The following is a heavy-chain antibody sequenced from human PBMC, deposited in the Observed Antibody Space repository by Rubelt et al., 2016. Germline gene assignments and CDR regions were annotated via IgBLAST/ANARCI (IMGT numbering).Heavy chain of an antibody. CDR3: AKPARLDYGINAEYFQH. V-gene: IGHV3-30*02. CDR2: IRYDGSNK. J-gene: IGHJ1*01. Sequence: QVQLVESGGGVVQPGGSLRLSCAASGFTFSSYGMHWVRQAPGKGLEWVAFIRYDGSNKYYADSVKGRFTISRDNSQNPLYLQMNSLRAEDTAVYYCAKPARLDYGINAEYFQHWGQGTLVTVSS. D-gene: IGHD4-17*01. CDR1: GFTFSSYG.